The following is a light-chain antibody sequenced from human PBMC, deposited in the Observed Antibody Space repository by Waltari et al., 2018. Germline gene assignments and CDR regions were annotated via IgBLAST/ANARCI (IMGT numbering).Light chain of an antibody. CDR3: QQYGSSPYT. V-gene: IGKV3-20*01. J-gene: IGKJ2*01. Sequence: EIVLTQSPGTLSLPPGERATLSCRASQSVSSSYLDRYQQKPSQAPRLLIYGASSRATGIPDRFSGSGSGTDFTLTISRLEPEDFAVYYCQQYGSSPYTFGQGTKLEIK. CDR1: QSVSSSY. CDR2: GAS.